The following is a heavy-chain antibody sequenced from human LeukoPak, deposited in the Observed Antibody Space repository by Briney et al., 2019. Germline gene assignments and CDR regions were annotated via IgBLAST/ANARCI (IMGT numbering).Heavy chain of an antibody. V-gene: IGHV4-30-4*08. CDR1: GGSIRSSYYY. J-gene: IGHJ4*02. CDR3: ARAPYSSSSARHIDY. Sequence: SETLSLTCTVSGGSIRSSYYYWGWIRQPPGKGLEWIGYIYYSGSTYYNPSLKSRITISVDTSKNQFSLKLSSVTAADTAVYYCARAPYSSSSARHIDYWGQGTLITVSS. D-gene: IGHD6-6*01. CDR2: IYYSGST.